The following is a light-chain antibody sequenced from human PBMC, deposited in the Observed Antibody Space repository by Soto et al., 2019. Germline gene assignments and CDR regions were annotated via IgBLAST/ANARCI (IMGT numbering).Light chain of an antibody. CDR3: QQYNSWPLT. J-gene: IGKJ4*01. V-gene: IGKV3-15*01. Sequence: EIVMTQSPATLSVSPGERATLSCRASQSVSINLAWYQQKPGQAPRLLIYGASTRATGIPARFSGSGSGTEFTLTISSLQSEDFVVYYCQQYNSWPLTFGGGTKVEIK. CDR2: GAS. CDR1: QSVSIN.